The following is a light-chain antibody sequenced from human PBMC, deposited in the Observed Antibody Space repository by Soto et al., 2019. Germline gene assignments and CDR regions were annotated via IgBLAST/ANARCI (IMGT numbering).Light chain of an antibody. V-gene: IGKV3-15*01. CDR3: QQYESTPPT. J-gene: IGKJ2*01. CDR2: GAS. CDR1: QTVSNN. Sequence: EIVMTQSPATLSVSPGERATLSCRASQTVSNNLAWYQQKPGQAPRLLIYGASTRATGIPARFSGSGSGTEFTLTISSLQSEDFAVYYCQQYESTPPTFGQGTKLEIK.